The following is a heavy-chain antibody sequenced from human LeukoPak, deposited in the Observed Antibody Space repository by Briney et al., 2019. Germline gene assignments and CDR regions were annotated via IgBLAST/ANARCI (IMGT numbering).Heavy chain of an antibody. CDR1: GGSFSGYY. Sequence: SETLSLTCAVYGGSFSGYYWSWIRQPTGKGLEWIGEINHSGSTNYNPSLKSRVTISVDTSKNQFSLKLSSVTAADTAVYYCARALARYYYDSSGYPDYWGQGTLVTVSS. CDR3: ARALARYYYDSSGYPDY. CDR2: INHSGST. D-gene: IGHD3-22*01. J-gene: IGHJ4*02. V-gene: IGHV4-34*01.